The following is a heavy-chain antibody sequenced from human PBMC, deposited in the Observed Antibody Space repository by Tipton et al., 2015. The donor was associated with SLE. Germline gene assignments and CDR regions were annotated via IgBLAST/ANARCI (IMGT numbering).Heavy chain of an antibody. CDR3: AKDSHYYDSSGYAHH. V-gene: IGHV3-33*06. CDR2: IWYDGSNK. CDR1: GFTFSSFA. J-gene: IGHJ1*01. D-gene: IGHD3-22*01. Sequence: SLRLSCAASGFTFSSFAMHWVRQAPGKGLEWVAVIWYDGSNKYYADSVKGRFTISRDNSKNTLDLQMNSLRAEDTAMYYCAKDSHYYDSSGYAHHWGQGTLVPVSS.